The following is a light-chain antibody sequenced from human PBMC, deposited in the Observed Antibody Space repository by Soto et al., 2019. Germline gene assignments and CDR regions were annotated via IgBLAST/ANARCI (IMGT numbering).Light chain of an antibody. V-gene: IGKV1-39*01. CDR2: AAS. CDR1: QSISNY. J-gene: IGKJ4*01. Sequence: DMEMNQSPSSLSASVGDRVTITCRASQSISNYLNWYQHKPGKVPKLLIYAASSLQSGVPTRFSGSGSGTDFTLTINSLQPEDFATYYCQQSYGTPLTFGGGTKIEIK. CDR3: QQSYGTPLT.